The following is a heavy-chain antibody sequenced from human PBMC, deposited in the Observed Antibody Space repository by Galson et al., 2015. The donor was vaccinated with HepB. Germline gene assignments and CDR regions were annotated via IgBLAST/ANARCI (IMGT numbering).Heavy chain of an antibody. D-gene: IGHD4-17*01. J-gene: IGHJ2*01. CDR2: IRYDGSNK. CDR1: GFTFSSYG. Sequence: SLRLSCAASGFTFSSYGMHWVRQAPGKGLEWVAFIRYDGSNKYYADSVKGRFTISRDNSKNTLYLQMNSLRAEDTAVYYCAKDGSTTVTTRYFDLWGRGTLVTVSS. CDR3: AKDGSTTVTTRYFDL. V-gene: IGHV3-30*02.